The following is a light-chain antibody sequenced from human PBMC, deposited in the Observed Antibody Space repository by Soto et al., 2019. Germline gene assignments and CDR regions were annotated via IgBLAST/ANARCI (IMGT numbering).Light chain of an antibody. J-gene: IGKJ1*01. CDR1: QTLLHSNGYNY. Sequence: IVMTQSPLSLPVTPGEPASISCRSSQTLLHSNGYNYLDWYLQKPGQSPQLLIYLGSNRASGVPDRFSGSGSSTDFTMIISRVEAEDVGVYYCMQALQISWTFGQGTKVEIK. CDR3: MQALQISWT. CDR2: LGS. V-gene: IGKV2-28*01.